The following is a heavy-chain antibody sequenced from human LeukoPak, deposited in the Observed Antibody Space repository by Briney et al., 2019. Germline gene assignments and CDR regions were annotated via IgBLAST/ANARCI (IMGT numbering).Heavy chain of an antibody. V-gene: IGHV5-51*01. D-gene: IGHD2-2*01. Sequence: PGESLKISCKGSGYSFTSYWIGWVRQMPGKGLEWMGIIYPGDSDTRYSPSFQGQVTISADKSISTAYLQWSSLKASDTAMYYCARLYPRSQNAGLNDAFDIWGQGTMVTVSS. J-gene: IGHJ3*02. CDR2: IYPGDSDT. CDR1: GYSFTSYW. CDR3: ARLYPRSQNAGLNDAFDI.